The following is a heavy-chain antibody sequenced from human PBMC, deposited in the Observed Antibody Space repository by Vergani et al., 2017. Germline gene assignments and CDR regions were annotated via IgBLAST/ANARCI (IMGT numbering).Heavy chain of an antibody. J-gene: IGHJ3*02. Sequence: QVQLQESGPGLVKPSETLSLTCTVSGGSISSYSWSWIPQPPGKGLEWIGYIYYSGITNYNPSLKSRVTISVDTSKNQSSLKLSSVTAADTAVYYCARNPYCGGDCYSDAFDSWGQGTMVTVSS. CDR3: ARNPYCGGDCYSDAFDS. CDR2: IYYSGIT. CDR1: GGSISSYS. V-gene: IGHV4-59*01. D-gene: IGHD2-21*02.